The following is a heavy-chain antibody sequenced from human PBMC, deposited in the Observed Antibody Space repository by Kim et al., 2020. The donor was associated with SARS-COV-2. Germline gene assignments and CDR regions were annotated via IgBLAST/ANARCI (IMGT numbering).Heavy chain of an antibody. D-gene: IGHD3-16*01. CDR1: GGSISSYY. CDR3: AREDSSYAGMDV. Sequence: SETLSLTCTVSGGSISSYYWSWIRQPPGKGLEWIGYIYYSGSTNYNPSLKSRVTISVDTSKNQFSLKLSSVTAADTAVYYCAREDSSYAGMDVWGQGTTVTVSS. J-gene: IGHJ6*02. V-gene: IGHV4-59*01. CDR2: IYYSGST.